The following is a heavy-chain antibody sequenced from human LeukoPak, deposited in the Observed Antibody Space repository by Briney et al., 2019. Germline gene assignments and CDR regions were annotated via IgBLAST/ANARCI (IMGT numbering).Heavy chain of an antibody. D-gene: IGHD6-19*01. CDR3: ADEFGLKWLAD. Sequence: ASVKVSRKASAYTFSAYYMHWVRQAPGQGLEWMGWINPNNGGTNYAQKFQGRVTMTRDTSISTAYMELSRLRSDDTAIYYCADEFGLKWLADWGQGTLVTVSS. CDR2: INPNNGGT. V-gene: IGHV1-2*02. CDR1: AYTFSAYY. J-gene: IGHJ4*02.